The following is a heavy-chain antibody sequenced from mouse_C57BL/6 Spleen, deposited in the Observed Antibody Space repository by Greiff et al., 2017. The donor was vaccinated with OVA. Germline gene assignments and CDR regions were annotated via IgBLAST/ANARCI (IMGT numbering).Heavy chain of an antibody. CDR1: GFTFSDYG. V-gene: IGHV5-17*01. J-gene: IGHJ1*03. Sequence: EVKLVESGGGLVKPGGSLKLSCAASGFTFSDYGMHWVRQAPEKGLEWVAYISSGSSTIYYADTVKGRFTISRDNAKNTLFLQMTSLMSEATAMYFCAREVSYDGSSRGWYFDVWGTGTTVTVSS. D-gene: IGHD1-1*01. CDR2: ISSGSSTI. CDR3: AREVSYDGSSRGWYFDV.